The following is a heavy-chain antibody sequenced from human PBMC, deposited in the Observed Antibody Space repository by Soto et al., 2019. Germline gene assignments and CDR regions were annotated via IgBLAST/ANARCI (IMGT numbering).Heavy chain of an antibody. CDR3: ARVRGMTYAFDI. CDR1: GGTFSSYA. CDR2: IIPIFGTA. J-gene: IGHJ3*02. D-gene: IGHD6-13*01. V-gene: IGHV1-69*13. Sequence: SVKVSCKASGGTFSSYAISWVRQAPGQGLEWMGGIIPIFGTANYAQKFQGRVTITADESTSTAYMELSSLRSEDTAVYYCARVRGMTYAFDIWGQGTMVTVSS.